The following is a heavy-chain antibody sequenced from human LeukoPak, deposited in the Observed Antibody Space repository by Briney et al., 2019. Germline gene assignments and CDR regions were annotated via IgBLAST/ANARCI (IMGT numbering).Heavy chain of an antibody. CDR3: TRSRGSGSYLDY. J-gene: IGHJ4*02. CDR2: IVPIFGTT. D-gene: IGHD3-10*01. V-gene: IGHV1-69*13. CDR1: GGTFSSYA. Sequence: SVKVSCKASGGTFSSYAINWVRQAPGQGLEWMGRIVPIFGTTNYAQNFQGRVTITADESTSTAYMELSSLRSEDTAVYYCTRSRGSGSYLDYWGQGTRVTVSS.